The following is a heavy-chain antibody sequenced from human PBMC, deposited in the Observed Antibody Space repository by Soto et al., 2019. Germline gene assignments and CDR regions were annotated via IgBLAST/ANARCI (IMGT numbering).Heavy chain of an antibody. CDR2: VSGSGDST. V-gene: IGHV3-23*01. D-gene: IGHD2-21*02. CDR1: AFTFSSYA. J-gene: IGHJ4*02. CDR3: AKGRASDCPGCTQDY. Sequence: EVQLLESGGGLAQPGGSLRLSCAASAFTFSSYAMSWVRQAPGKGLEWVSAVSGSGDSTYYADSVKGRFTISRDNSTTTVYLQMNSLRAEDTAVYYCAKGRASDCPGCTQDYWGQGTLVTVSS.